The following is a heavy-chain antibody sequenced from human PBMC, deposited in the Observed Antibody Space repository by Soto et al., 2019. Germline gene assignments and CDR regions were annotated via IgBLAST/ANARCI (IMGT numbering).Heavy chain of an antibody. CDR1: GFTFSSHW. V-gene: IGHV3-74*01. Sequence: EVQLVESGGGLVQPGGSLRLSCAASGFTFSSHWMHWVRQAPGKGLVWVSRINSDGSSTSYADSVKGRLTISRDNAKNTLYLQMTSLRAEDTAVYYCARDPEGDYYESNDTTYDYWGQGTLVTVSS. D-gene: IGHD3-22*01. J-gene: IGHJ4*02. CDR2: INSDGSST. CDR3: ARDPEGDYYESNDTTYDY.